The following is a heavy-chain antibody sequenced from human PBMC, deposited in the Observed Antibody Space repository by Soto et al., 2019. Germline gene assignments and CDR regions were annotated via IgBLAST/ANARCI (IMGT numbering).Heavy chain of an antibody. Sequence: PGGSLRLSCAASGFTVSSNYMSWVRQAPGKGLEWVSVIYSSGGTYYAASVKGRFTISRDNSKNTLNLHMNSLRAADTAVYYCAKSQGEYCGSPTSYDFDYWGQGTLVTVSS. CDR1: GFTVSSNY. D-gene: IGHD2-2*01. V-gene: IGHV3-66*01. J-gene: IGHJ4*02. CDR2: IYSSGGT. CDR3: AKSQGEYCGSPTSYDFDY.